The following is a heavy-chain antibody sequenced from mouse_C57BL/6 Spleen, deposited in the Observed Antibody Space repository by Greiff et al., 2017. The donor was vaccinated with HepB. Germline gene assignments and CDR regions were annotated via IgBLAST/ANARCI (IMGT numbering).Heavy chain of an antibody. CDR1: GFTFSSYA. CDR3: AREPGRGYFDY. Sequence: EVQVVESGGGLVKPGGSLKLSCAASGFTFSSYAMSWVRQTPAKRLEWVATISDGGSYTYYPANVKGRFTISRDNDKNNLYLQMSHLKAEDTSKYYCAREPGRGYFDYWGQGTTLTVSS. V-gene: IGHV5-4*01. CDR2: ISDGGSYT. J-gene: IGHJ2*01. D-gene: IGHD3-3*01.